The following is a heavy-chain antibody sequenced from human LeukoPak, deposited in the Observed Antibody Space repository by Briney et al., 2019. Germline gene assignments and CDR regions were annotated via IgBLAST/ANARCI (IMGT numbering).Heavy chain of an antibody. CDR1: GSSITSGIYY. Sequence: PSQTLSLTCTVSGSSITSGIYYWGWIRQPAGKGLEWIGRLYTDGSTRYNPALKSRVTISVDKSKNQFSLKLSSVTAADTAVYYCARDYYDSSASINWFDLWGQGTLVTVSS. V-gene: IGHV4-61*02. J-gene: IGHJ5*02. CDR3: ARDYYDSSASINWFDL. D-gene: IGHD3-22*01. CDR2: LYTDGST.